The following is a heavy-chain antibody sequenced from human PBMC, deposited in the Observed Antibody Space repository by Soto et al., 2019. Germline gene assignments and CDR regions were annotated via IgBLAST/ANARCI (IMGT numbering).Heavy chain of an antibody. CDR2: IKQDGSET. D-gene: IGHD3-22*01. V-gene: IGHV3-7*04. J-gene: IGHJ4*02. Sequence: EVQLVVSGGGLVQPGGSLRLSCAASGFTFSSFWMSWVRQAPGKGLEWVANIKQDGSETRYVDSVKGRFTISRDNAKNSLYLQIDSLRAEDTAVYYCAGSSGWLDYYWGQGILGTVSS. CDR3: AGSSGWLDYY. CDR1: GFTFSSFW.